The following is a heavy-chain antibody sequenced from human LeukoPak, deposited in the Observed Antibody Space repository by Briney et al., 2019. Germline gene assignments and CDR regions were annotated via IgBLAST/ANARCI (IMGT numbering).Heavy chain of an antibody. V-gene: IGHV3-23*01. J-gene: IGHJ4*02. CDR2: ISGSGGST. CDR3: AKVKSVTRYYFDY. CDR1: GFSFSSYA. D-gene: IGHD2-21*02. Sequence: GGSLRLTCAASGFSFSSYAMSWVRQAPGKGLEWVSAISGSGGSTYYADSVKGRFTISRDNSKNTLYLQMNSLRAEDTAVYYCAKVKSVTRYYFDYWGQGTLVTVSS.